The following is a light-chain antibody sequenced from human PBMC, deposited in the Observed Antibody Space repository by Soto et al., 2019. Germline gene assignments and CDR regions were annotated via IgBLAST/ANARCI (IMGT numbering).Light chain of an antibody. CDR1: QSISRD. Sequence: DIQMTQSPFSLSASVGDRVTITCRASQSISRDLNWYQQKPGKAPNLLIYEASSLESGVPSRFSGSGSGTEFTLTISSLQPDDSATYYCQEYNSDSITFGQGTRLEIK. J-gene: IGKJ5*01. V-gene: IGKV1-5*03. CDR2: EAS. CDR3: QEYNSDSIT.